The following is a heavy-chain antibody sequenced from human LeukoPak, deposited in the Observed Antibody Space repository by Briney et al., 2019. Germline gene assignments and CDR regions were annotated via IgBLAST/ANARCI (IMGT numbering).Heavy chain of an antibody. J-gene: IGHJ4*02. CDR3: ARDGNWNRYFDY. CDR2: ISYDGSNK. Sequence: GRSLRLSCAASGFTFSSYAMHWVRQAPGKGLEWVAVISYDGSNKYYADSVKGRFTISRDNSKNTLYLQMNSLRAEDTTVYYCARDGNWNRYFDYWGQGTLVTVSS. CDR1: GFTFSSYA. V-gene: IGHV3-30-3*01. D-gene: IGHD1-20*01.